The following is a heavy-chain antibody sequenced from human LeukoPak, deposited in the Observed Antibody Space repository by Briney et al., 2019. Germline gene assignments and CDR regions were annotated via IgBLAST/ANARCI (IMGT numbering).Heavy chain of an antibody. Sequence: SETLSLTCTVSGGSISSYYWSWIRQPPGKGLEWIGYIYYSGSTNYNPSLKSRVTISVETSKNQFSLKLSSVTAADTAVYYCARVALSGSYFLLFDYWGQGTLVTVSS. CDR2: IYYSGST. V-gene: IGHV4-59*01. CDR3: ARVALSGSYFLLFDY. D-gene: IGHD1-26*01. CDR1: GGSISSYY. J-gene: IGHJ4*02.